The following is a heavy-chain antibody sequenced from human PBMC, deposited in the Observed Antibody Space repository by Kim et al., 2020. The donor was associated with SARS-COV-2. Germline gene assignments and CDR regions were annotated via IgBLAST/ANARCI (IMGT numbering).Heavy chain of an antibody. Sequence: ASVKVSCKASGYTFSSYYLHWVRQAPGQGLEWMGIINPYENTYAQKFQGRVTMTRDPSTNTVFMELSSLSPGDTAVYYCARDLSDYDTRGFDAWGQGTLV. V-gene: IGHV1-46*01. J-gene: IGHJ4*02. D-gene: IGHD3-22*01. CDR1: GYTFSSYY. CDR2: INPYEN. CDR3: ARDLSDYDTRGFDA.